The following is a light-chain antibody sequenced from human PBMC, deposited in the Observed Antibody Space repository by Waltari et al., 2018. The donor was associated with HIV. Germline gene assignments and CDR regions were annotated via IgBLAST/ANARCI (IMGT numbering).Light chain of an antibody. Sequence: QSALTQPASVSGSPGPPVTISCTGTRHDIGVSPLLSWYRQHPGEAPQLMIYGVDAPPLGVSDRFSGSKSGNTASLTISTLQPEDEADYYCSSYANSDTLVFGGGTKLTVL. CDR2: GVD. J-gene: IGLJ3*02. V-gene: IGLV2-14*01. CDR3: SSYANSDTLV. CDR1: RHDIGVSPL.